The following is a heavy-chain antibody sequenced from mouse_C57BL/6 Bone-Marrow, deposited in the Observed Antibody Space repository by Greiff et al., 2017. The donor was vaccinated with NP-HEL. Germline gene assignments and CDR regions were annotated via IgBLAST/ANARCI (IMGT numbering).Heavy chain of an antibody. V-gene: IGHV1-31*01. CDR3: ARSTTVVDAMDY. CDR2: IYPYNGVS. J-gene: IGHJ4*01. Sequence: DVKLVESGPELVKPGASVKISCKASGYSFTGYYMHWVKQSHGNILDWIGYIYPYNGVSSYNQKFKGKATLTVDKSSSTAYMELRSLTSEDSAVYYCARSTTVVDAMDYWGQGTSVTVSS. CDR1: GYSFTGYY. D-gene: IGHD1-1*01.